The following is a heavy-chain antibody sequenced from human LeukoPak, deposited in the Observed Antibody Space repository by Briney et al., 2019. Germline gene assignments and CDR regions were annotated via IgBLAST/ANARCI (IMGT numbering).Heavy chain of an antibody. Sequence: GGSLRLSCAASGFTFSNAWMSWVRQAPGKGLEWVGRIKSKTDGGTTDYAAPVKGRFTISRDDSKNTLYLQMNSLKTEDTAVYYCTTSHSSSWPDYYYYYYMDVWGKGTTVTVSS. CDR3: TTSHSSSWPDYYYYYYMDV. J-gene: IGHJ6*03. CDR1: GFTFSNAW. CDR2: IKSKTDGGTT. V-gene: IGHV3-15*01. D-gene: IGHD6-13*01.